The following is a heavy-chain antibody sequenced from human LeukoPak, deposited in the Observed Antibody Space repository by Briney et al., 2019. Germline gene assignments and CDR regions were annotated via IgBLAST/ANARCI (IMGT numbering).Heavy chain of an antibody. V-gene: IGHV1-24*01. CDR3: ATGLDSSSWSRFDP. CDR2: FDPEDGET. D-gene: IGHD6-13*01. CDR1: GYTLTELS. J-gene: IGHJ5*02. Sequence: ASVKVSCKVSGYTLTELSMHWVRQAPGKGLEWMGGFDPEDGETIYAQKFQGRVTMTEDTSTDTAYMGLSSLRSEDTAVYYCATGLDSSSWSRFDPWGQGTLVTASS.